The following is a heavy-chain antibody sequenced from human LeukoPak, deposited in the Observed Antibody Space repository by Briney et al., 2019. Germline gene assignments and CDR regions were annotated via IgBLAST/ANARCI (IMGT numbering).Heavy chain of an antibody. CDR2: ISSSGSTI. Sequence: GGSLRLSCAASGFTFSTDWMHWVRQAPGKGLEWVSYISSSGSTIYYADSVKGRFTISRDNAKNSLYLQMNSLRAEDTAVYYCARGSITIFPYYFDYWGQGTLVTVSS. J-gene: IGHJ4*02. V-gene: IGHV3-48*04. CDR1: GFTFSTDW. D-gene: IGHD3-3*01. CDR3: ARGSITIFPYYFDY.